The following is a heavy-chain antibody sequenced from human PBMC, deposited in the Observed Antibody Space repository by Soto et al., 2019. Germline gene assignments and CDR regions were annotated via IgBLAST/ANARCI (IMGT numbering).Heavy chain of an antibody. CDR3: ARQGADYYESSGYYYADYYYGMGV. V-gene: IGHV5-51*01. CDR2: IYPGDSDT. D-gene: IGHD3-22*01. Sequence: GESLKISCKGSGYSFTSYWIGWVRQMPGKGLEWMGIIYPGDSDTRYSPSFQGHVTISADKSISTAYLQWSSQKASDTAMHYCARQGADYYESSGYYYADYYYGMGVWGQGTTVTVSS. J-gene: IGHJ6*02. CDR1: GYSFTSYW.